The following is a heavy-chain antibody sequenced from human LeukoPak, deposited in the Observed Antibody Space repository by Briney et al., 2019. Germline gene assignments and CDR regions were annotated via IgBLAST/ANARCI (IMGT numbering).Heavy chain of an antibody. CDR2: IYHSGST. D-gene: IGHD2-21*01. Sequence: PSETLSLTCTVSGYSISSGYYWGWIRQPPGKGLEWIGSIYHSGSTYYNPSLKSRVTISVDTSKNQFSLSLSSVTAADTAVYYCARITFVVEGYGMDVWGQGTTVTVSS. CDR1: GYSISSGYY. CDR3: ARITFVVEGYGMDV. J-gene: IGHJ6*02. V-gene: IGHV4-38-2*02.